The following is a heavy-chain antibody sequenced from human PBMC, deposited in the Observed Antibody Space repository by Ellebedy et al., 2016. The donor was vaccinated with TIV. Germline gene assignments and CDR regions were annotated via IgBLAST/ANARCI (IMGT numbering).Heavy chain of an antibody. J-gene: IGHJ4*02. Sequence: SETLSLXCTVSGGSISSGGYYWSWIRQHPGKGLEWIGYIYYSGSTYYNPSLKSRVTISVDTSKNQFSLKLSSVTAADTAVYYCAREALYYGSGNVDYWGQGTLVTVSS. CDR1: GGSISSGGYY. D-gene: IGHD3-10*01. CDR3: AREALYYGSGNVDY. V-gene: IGHV4-31*03. CDR2: IYYSGST.